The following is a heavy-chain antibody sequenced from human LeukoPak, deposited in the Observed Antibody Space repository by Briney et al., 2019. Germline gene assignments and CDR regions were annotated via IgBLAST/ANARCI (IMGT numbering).Heavy chain of an antibody. CDR1: GFTFSSYA. Sequence: GGSLRLSCAASGFTFSSYAMHWVRQAPGKGLEWVAVISYDGSNKYYADSVKGRFTISRDNSKNTLYLQMNSLRAEDTAVYYCARVGWPDYYFDYWGQGTLVTVSS. V-gene: IGHV3-30-3*01. D-gene: IGHD1-14*01. J-gene: IGHJ4*02. CDR2: ISYDGSNK. CDR3: ARVGWPDYYFDY.